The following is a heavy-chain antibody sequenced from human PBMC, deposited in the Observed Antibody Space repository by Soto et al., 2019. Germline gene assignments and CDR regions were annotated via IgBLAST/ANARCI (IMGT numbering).Heavy chain of an antibody. Sequence: SETLSLTCTVSGGSTSSDNYWRWIRQPPGKGLEWIGHIYYSGNTDYNPSLKSRLAISIDTSKNQFSLKLSSVTAADTAVYFCAREGGESSDGLYYFDSWGQGSLVTVSS. CDR1: GGSTSSDNY. CDR3: AREGGESSDGLYYFDS. D-gene: IGHD3-16*01. J-gene: IGHJ4*02. CDR2: IYYSGNT. V-gene: IGHV4-30-4*01.